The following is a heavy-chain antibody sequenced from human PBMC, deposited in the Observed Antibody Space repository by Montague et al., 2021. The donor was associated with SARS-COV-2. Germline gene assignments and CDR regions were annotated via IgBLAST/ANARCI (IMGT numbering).Heavy chain of an antibody. CDR3: ATDQNWAFDC. CDR1: GFTFSKYS. D-gene: IGHD7-27*01. V-gene: IGHV3-7*01. CDR2: IKQDESEK. Sequence: SLRLSCAASGFTFSKYSMNWVRQAPGKGLEWVANIKQDESEKSYXXSVKGRFAISRDNAKNSLYLQMHSLRAEDTAVYYCATDQNWAFDCWGQGALVTVSS. J-gene: IGHJ4*02.